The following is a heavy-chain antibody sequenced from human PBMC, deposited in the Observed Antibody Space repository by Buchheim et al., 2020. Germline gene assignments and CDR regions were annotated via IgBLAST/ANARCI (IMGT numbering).Heavy chain of an antibody. CDR1: GFTVSSNY. V-gene: IGHV3-30*18. D-gene: IGHD6-13*01. Sequence: VQLVESGGGLVQPGGSLRLSCAASGFTVSSNYMSWVRQAPGKGLEWVAVISYDGSNKYYADSVKGRFTISRDNSKNTLYLQMNSLRAEDTAVYYCAKDHVSGSSSWYSYFDLWGRGTL. J-gene: IGHJ2*01. CDR3: AKDHVSGSSSWYSYFDL. CDR2: ISYDGSNK.